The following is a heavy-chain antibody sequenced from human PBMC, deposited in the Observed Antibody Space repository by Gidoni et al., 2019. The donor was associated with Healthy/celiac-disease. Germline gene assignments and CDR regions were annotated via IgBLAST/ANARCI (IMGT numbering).Heavy chain of an antibody. CDR1: GFTFRSYR. Sequence: EVQLVEYGGGLVQPGGSLRLPCAASGFTFRSYRMSWVRKAPGKGLEWVANIKQDGSEKYYVDSVKGRFTISRDNAKNSLYLQMNSLRAEDTAVYYCAREGEIARGWSQQSFDYWGQGTLVTVSS. J-gene: IGHJ4*02. D-gene: IGHD6-19*01. CDR3: AREGEIARGWSQQSFDY. V-gene: IGHV3-7*01. CDR2: IKQDGSEK.